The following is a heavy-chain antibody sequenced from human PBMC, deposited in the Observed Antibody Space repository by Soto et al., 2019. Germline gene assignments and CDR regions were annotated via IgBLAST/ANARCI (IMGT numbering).Heavy chain of an antibody. J-gene: IGHJ5*02. Sequence: QVQLVQSGAEVKKPGASVKVSCKASGYTFTSYYMHWVRQAPGQGLEWMGIINPRGGSTSYAQKCQGRVTMTRDTSTSTVYMELSSLRSEDTAVYYCARSPTTPATFDPWGQGTLVTVSS. D-gene: IGHD5-12*01. CDR2: INPRGGST. CDR3: ARSPTTPATFDP. CDR1: GYTFTSYY. V-gene: IGHV1-46*01.